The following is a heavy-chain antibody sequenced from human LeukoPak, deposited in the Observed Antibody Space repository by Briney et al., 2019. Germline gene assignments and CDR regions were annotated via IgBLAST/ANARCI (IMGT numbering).Heavy chain of an antibody. CDR3: AREWELLRRGLDY. CDR1: GFTFSSSA. CDR2: VSGSGGNT. V-gene: IGHV3-23*01. J-gene: IGHJ4*02. Sequence: GGSLRLSCAGSGFTFSSSAMSWVRQAPGKGLEWVSAVSGSGGNTYYADSVKGRFTISRDNSKNTLYLQMNSLRAEDTAVYYCAREWELLRRGLDYWGQGTLVTVSS. D-gene: IGHD1-26*01.